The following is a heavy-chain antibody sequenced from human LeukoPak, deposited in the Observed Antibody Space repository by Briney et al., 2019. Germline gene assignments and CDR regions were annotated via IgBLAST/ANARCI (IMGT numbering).Heavy chain of an antibody. J-gene: IGHJ4*02. Sequence: GGSLRLSCAASGFPFSTHWMSWVRQAPGKGLEWVANINQDGSQKSCVDSVKGRFSISRANAKNSLYLQMHSLRAEDTAVYYCARSNREFASGSGDYWGQGTLVTVSS. CDR1: GFPFSTHW. CDR3: ARSNREFASGSGDY. CDR2: INQDGSQK. V-gene: IGHV3-7*05. D-gene: IGHD3-10*01.